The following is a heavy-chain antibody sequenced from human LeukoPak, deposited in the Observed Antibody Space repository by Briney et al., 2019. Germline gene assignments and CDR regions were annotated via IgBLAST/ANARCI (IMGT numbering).Heavy chain of an antibody. CDR2: IYTSGST. J-gene: IGHJ4*02. CDR3: ARGGYYYDSSGPYYFDY. CDR1: GGSISSYY. V-gene: IGHV4-4*07. D-gene: IGHD3-22*01. Sequence: SETLSLTCTVSGGSISSYYWSWIRQPAGKGLEWIGRIYTSGSTNYNPSLKSRVTMSVDTSKIQFSLKLSSVTAADTAVYYCARGGYYYDSSGPYYFDYWGQGTLVTVSS.